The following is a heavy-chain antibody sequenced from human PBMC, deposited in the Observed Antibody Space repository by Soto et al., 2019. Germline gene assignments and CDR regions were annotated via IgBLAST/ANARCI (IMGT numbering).Heavy chain of an antibody. D-gene: IGHD7-27*01. J-gene: IGHJ6*02. CDR2: IYYRGNT. CDR3: ARHSKKTGDFDYYDGMDV. Sequence: SVTLSLTCSVFGVSMSPYYWSWIRQSPGKGLEWIANIYYRGNTNYNPSLESRVTISIDTSKNQFSLKLNSLTAADTAVYYCARHSKKTGDFDYYDGMDVWGQGTTVT. V-gene: IGHV4-59*08. CDR1: GVSMSPYY.